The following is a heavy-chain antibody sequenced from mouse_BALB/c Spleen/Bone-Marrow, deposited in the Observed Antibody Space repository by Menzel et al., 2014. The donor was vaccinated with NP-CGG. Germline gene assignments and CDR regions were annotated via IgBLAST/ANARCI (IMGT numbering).Heavy chain of an antibody. D-gene: IGHD1-1*01. CDR1: GYTFXSYW. CDR3: ARDSITTVVATDY. J-gene: IGHJ2*01. V-gene: IGHV1-69*02. Sequence: VQLQQSGAELVKPGASVKLSCKASGYTFXSYWMHWVKQRPGQGLEWTGEIDPSDSYTNYNQKFKGKATLTVDKSSSTAYMQLSSLTSEDSAVYYCARDSITTVVATDYWGQGTTLTVSS. CDR2: IDPSDSYT.